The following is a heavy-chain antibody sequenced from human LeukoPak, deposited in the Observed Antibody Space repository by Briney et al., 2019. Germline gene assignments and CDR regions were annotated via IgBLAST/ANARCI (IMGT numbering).Heavy chain of an antibody. CDR2: IISDGITT. CDR3: AADGEYAFLV. CDR1: GLTFHNTW. J-gene: IGHJ3*01. Sequence: GGSLRLSCAASGLTFHNTWMHWIRQAPGKGLVWVSRIISDGITTTYADSVKGRFAISRDNAKNTLYLQMNSLRADGTAVYYCAADGEYAFLVWGQGTMVTVSS. D-gene: IGHD2/OR15-2a*01. V-gene: IGHV3-74*01.